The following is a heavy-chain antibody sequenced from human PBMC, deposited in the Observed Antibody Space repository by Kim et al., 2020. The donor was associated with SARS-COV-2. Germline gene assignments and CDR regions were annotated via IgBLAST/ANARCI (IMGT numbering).Heavy chain of an antibody. J-gene: IGHJ6*01. D-gene: IGHD3-22*01. V-gene: IGHV1-69*13. CDR3: ATVPPYSCGHTV. Sequence: SVKVSCKASGGTFSSFAFNWVRQAPGLGLEWMGGIIPMYGTPKYTQKFQGRVTLTADESTRTAYLELTSLRSEDTAVYFCATVPPYSCGHTVWGQVT. CDR1: GGTFSSFA. CDR2: IIPMYGTP.